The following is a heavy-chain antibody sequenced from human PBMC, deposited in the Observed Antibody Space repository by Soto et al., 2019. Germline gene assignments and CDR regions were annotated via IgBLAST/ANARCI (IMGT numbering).Heavy chain of an antibody. D-gene: IGHD6-13*01. Sequence: ASVKVSCKASGHTFTSYAMHWVRQAPGQRLEWMGWINAGNGNTKYSQKFQGRVTITRDTSASTAYMELSSLRSEDTAVYYCARDKSILGIAAAGRTPMDKYGMDVWGQGTTVTVSS. V-gene: IGHV1-3*01. CDR3: ARDKSILGIAAAGRTPMDKYGMDV. CDR1: GHTFTSYA. CDR2: INAGNGNT. J-gene: IGHJ6*02.